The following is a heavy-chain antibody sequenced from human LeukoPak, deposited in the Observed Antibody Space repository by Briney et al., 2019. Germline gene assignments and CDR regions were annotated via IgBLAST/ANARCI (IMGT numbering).Heavy chain of an antibody. D-gene: IGHD3-22*01. CDR1: GYTLTELS. J-gene: IGHJ3*01. CDR3: AAGDANPGGRNYYLNDVFDL. V-gene: IGHV1-24*01. CDR2: FDPEDAEI. Sequence: ASVKVSCKVSGYTLTELSLHWVRQAPGKGLEWMGGFDPEDAEIVYAQKLQGRVAMTEDTSTGTAYLELSSLRSEDTAIYYCAAGDANPGGRNYYLNDVFDLWGQGTMVIVSS.